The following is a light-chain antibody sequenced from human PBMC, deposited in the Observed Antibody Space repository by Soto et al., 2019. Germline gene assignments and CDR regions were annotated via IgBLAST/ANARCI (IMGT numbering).Light chain of an antibody. J-gene: IGKJ4*01. V-gene: IGKV1-5*03. CDR3: LQYNVYPLS. Sequence: DIQMTQSPSTLSASVGDRVTITCRAGQNINGWLAWYQQRPGKAPNLLIHKASILEVGVPSRFSGSASGTEFTLTISSLQPDDLAFYFCLQYNVYPLSFGGGTKVEIK. CDR1: QNINGW. CDR2: KAS.